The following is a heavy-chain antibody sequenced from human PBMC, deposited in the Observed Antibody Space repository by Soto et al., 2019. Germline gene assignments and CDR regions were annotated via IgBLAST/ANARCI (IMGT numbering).Heavy chain of an antibody. Sequence: SETLSLTCTVSGGSISSYYWSWIRQPAGKGLEWIGRIYTSGSTNYNPSLKSRVTMPVDTSKNQFSLKLSSVTAADTAVYYCARDIVAVPAANYYYGMDVWGQGTTVTVSS. J-gene: IGHJ6*02. CDR2: IYTSGST. V-gene: IGHV4-4*07. D-gene: IGHD2-2*01. CDR1: GGSISSYY. CDR3: ARDIVAVPAANYYYGMDV.